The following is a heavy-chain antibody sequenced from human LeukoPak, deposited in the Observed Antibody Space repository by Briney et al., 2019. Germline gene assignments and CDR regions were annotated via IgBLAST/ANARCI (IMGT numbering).Heavy chain of an antibody. V-gene: IGHV3-74*01. Sequence: GGSLRLSCAASGFTFNNYWMHWVRQVVGKGLVWVSRINSDGTTTNYADSVKGRFTISRDNAKNTLFLQMNSLRAEDTAVYYCARGPSVSGVYGLLDSWGQGSLVTVSS. J-gene: IGHJ4*02. CDR2: INSDGTTT. D-gene: IGHD1-26*01. CDR1: GFTFNNYW. CDR3: ARGPSVSGVYGLLDS.